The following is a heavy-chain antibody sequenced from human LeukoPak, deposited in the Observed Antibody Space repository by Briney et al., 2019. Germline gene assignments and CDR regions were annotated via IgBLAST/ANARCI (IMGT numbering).Heavy chain of an antibody. J-gene: IGHJ4*02. CDR2: ISYDGSNK. V-gene: IGHV3-30*18. CDR1: GFTFSSSG. Sequence: GGSLRLSCAASGFTFSSSGMHWVRQAPGKGLEWVAVISYDGSNKYYADSVKGRFTISRDNSKNTLYLQMDSLRAEDTALYYCAKDPGYSYGYTGGDYWGQGTLVTVSS. CDR3: AKDPGYSYGYTGGDY. D-gene: IGHD5-18*01.